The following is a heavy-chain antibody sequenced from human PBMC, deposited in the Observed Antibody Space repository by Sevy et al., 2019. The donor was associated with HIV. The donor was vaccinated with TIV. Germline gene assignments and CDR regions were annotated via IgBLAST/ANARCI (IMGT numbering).Heavy chain of an antibody. CDR2: INPSDGST. CDR1: GYTFTSYY. CDR3: ARDQTGIGSSWYGAFDI. D-gene: IGHD6-13*01. V-gene: IGHV1-46*01. Sequence: ASVKVSCKASGYTFTSYYMHWVRQAPGQGLEWMGIINPSDGSTSYAQKFQGRVTMTRDTSTSTVYMELRSRRSEDTAVYYCARDQTGIGSSWYGAFDIWGQGTMVTVSS. J-gene: IGHJ3*02.